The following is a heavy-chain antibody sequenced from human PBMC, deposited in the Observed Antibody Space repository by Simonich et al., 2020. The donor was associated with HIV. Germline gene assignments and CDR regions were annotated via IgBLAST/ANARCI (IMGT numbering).Heavy chain of an antibody. V-gene: IGHV4-34*01. Sequence: QVQLQQWGAGLLKPSETLSLTCAFYGWSFSGYYWSWIRQPPGKGREWIGEINHSGNTNHNPSLKSRVTRAVDTSMNQFSLKLSSVTAADTAVYYCARRLSKLSRNQRPDAFDIWGQGTMVTVSS. CDR2: INHSGNT. CDR3: ARRLSKLSRNQRPDAFDI. J-gene: IGHJ3*02. D-gene: IGHD5-18*01. CDR1: GWSFSGYY.